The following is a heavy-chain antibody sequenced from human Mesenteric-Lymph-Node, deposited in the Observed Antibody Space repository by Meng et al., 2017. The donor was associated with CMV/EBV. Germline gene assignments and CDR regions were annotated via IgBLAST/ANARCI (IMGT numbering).Heavy chain of an antibody. CDR1: GFTLSSYW. CDR2: IYKLDGSYT. Sequence: GGSLRLSCTTSGFTLSSYWMHWVRQVPGKGLEWVARIYKLDGSYTSYADSVKGRFTISRDNAQNTLYLEMSSLRAGDTAVYYCARDGDNYDFDYWGQGTLVTVSS. J-gene: IGHJ4*02. CDR3: ARDGDNYDFDY. V-gene: IGHV3-74*01. D-gene: IGHD3-16*01.